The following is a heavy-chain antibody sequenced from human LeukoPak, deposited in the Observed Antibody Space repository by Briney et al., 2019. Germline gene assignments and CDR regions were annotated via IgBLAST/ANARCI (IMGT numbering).Heavy chain of an antibody. J-gene: IGHJ4*02. Sequence: PGGSLRLSCAASGFTVSSNYMSWVRQAPGKGLEWVSVIYSGGTTFYGDSVRGRFTISRDSSKNTLSLQMNSLRAEDTAVYYCARVSTLGWSSSLTGFDCWGQGTLVTVSS. CDR1: GFTVSSNY. D-gene: IGHD6-13*01. V-gene: IGHV3-66*01. CDR2: IYSGGTT. CDR3: ARVSTLGWSSSLTGFDC.